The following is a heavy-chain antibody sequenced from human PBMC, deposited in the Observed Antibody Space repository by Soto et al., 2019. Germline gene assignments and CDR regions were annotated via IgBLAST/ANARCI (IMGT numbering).Heavy chain of an antibody. D-gene: IGHD5-18*01. J-gene: IGHJ6*03. CDR3: ASYVDTAMVRFGYYYYYMDV. CDR2: ISSSSSTI. CDR1: GFTFSSYS. V-gene: IGHV3-48*01. Sequence: GGSLRLSCAASGFTFSSYSMNWVRQAPGKGLEWVSYISSSSSTIYYADSVKGRFTISRDNAKNSLYLQMNSLRAEDTAVYYCASYVDTAMVRFGYYYYYMDVWGKGTTVTVSS.